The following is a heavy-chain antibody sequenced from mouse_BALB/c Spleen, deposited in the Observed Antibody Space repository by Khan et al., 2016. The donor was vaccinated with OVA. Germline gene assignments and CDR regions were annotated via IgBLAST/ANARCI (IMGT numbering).Heavy chain of an antibody. V-gene: IGHV3-2*02. CDR1: GYSITSDYA. CDR2: ISYSGNT. CDR3: ARGYGGDFDY. J-gene: IGHJ2*01. D-gene: IGHD2-10*02. Sequence: VQLQQSGPGLVKPSQSLSLTCTVTGYSITSDYAWYWIRQFPGNKLEWMGYISYSGNTNYNPSLKSRISITRDTSKNQFFLQLNSVTTEDTATYYWARGYGGDFDYWGQGTTLTVSS.